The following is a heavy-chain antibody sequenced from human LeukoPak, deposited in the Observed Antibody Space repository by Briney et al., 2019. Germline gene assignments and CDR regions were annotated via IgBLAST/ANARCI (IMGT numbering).Heavy chain of an antibody. Sequence: ASVKVSCKASGGTFSSYAISWVRQAPGQGLEWMGGIIPIFGTANYAQKFQGRVTMTTDTSTSTAYMELRSLRSDDTAVYYCARNTAMADDAFDIWGQGTMVTVSS. CDR1: GGTFSSYA. CDR2: IIPIFGTA. V-gene: IGHV1-69*05. D-gene: IGHD5-18*01. CDR3: ARNTAMADDAFDI. J-gene: IGHJ3*02.